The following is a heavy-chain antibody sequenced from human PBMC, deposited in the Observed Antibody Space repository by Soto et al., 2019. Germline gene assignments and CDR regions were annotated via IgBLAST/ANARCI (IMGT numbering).Heavy chain of an antibody. Sequence: QVQLQESVPGLVKPSETLSLTCTVSGVSISSDYWTWIRQSPGKGLEWIAYTSHTGTTDYNPSLTRRVAISLDTSKTQFSLKLSSVTAADTAVYYWARGPPWMDAFDIWGEGAKVTVS. J-gene: IGHJ3*02. CDR2: TSHTGTT. D-gene: IGHD5-12*01. CDR3: ARGPPWMDAFDI. V-gene: IGHV4-59*01. CDR1: GVSISSDY.